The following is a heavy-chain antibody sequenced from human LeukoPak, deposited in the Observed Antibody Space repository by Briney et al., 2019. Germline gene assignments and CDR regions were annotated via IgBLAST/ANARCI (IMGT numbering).Heavy chain of an antibody. CDR2: INPNSGGT. Sequence: ASVKVSCKASGYTFTGYYMHWVRQAPGQGFEWMGWINPNSGGTNYAQKFQGRVTMTRDTSISTAYMELSRLRSDDTAVYYCARDTGGSYYDNWFDPWGQGTLVTVSS. V-gene: IGHV1-2*02. CDR1: GYTFTGYY. D-gene: IGHD1-26*01. CDR3: ARDTGGSYYDNWFDP. J-gene: IGHJ5*02.